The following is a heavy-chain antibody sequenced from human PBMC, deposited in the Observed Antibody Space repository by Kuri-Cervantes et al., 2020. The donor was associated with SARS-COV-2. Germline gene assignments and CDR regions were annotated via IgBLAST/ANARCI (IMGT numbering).Heavy chain of an antibody. Sequence: GESLKISCAASGFTFSSYSMNWVRQAPGKGLEWVSSSSSSSSYIYYADSVKGRFTISRDNAKNSLYLQMNSLRAEDTAVYYCARDRPSNYYGSGSSLDAFDIWGQGTMVTVSS. D-gene: IGHD3-10*01. CDR1: GFTFSSYS. V-gene: IGHV3-21*01. CDR3: ARDRPSNYYGSGSSLDAFDI. J-gene: IGHJ3*02. CDR2: SSSSSSYI.